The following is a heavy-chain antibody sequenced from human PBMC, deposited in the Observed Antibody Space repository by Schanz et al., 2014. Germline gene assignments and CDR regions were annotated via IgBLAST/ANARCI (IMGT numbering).Heavy chain of an antibody. CDR1: GGSISSGGYS. D-gene: IGHD5-12*01. CDR2: IYSRGSS. CDR3: ARGGSVATIAPYTWFDP. V-gene: IGHV4-30-2*03. Sequence: LQLQESGSGLMKPSQTLSLTCAVSGGSISSGGYSWNWIRQSPGKGLEWIGRIYSRGSSTYNPSLKSRVTTPIDTSNTQFSRKLSSVTAADTAVYYCARGGSVATIAPYTWFDPWGQGTLVTVSS. J-gene: IGHJ5*02.